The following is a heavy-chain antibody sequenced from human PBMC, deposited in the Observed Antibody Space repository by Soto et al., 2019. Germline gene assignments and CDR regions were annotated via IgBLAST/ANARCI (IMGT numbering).Heavy chain of an antibody. Sequence: SGPTLVNPTQTLTLTCTFSGFSLSSSGVGVGWIRQPPGEALEWLGIIFWDDDKRYSPSLKSRVTITKDTSKNQLVLTITNMDLVDTATFYCAHLPWQHLWPRAPVVYWGQGTPVTVSS. D-gene: IGHD5-18*01. CDR3: AHLPWQHLWPRAPVVY. CDR1: GFSLSSSGVG. V-gene: IGHV2-5*02. CDR2: IFWDDDK. J-gene: IGHJ4*02.